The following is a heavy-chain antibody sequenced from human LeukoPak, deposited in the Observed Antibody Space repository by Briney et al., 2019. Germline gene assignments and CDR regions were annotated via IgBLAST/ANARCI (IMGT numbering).Heavy chain of an antibody. Sequence: PGGSLRLSCAASGFTFSSYGMHWVRQAPGKGLEWVAFIRYDGSNKYYADSVKGRFTISRDNPKNTLYLQMNSLRAEDTAVYYCAKDRDCSGGSCYFNYYYGMDVWGQGTTVTVSS. CDR1: GFTFSSYG. D-gene: IGHD2-15*01. V-gene: IGHV3-30*02. CDR2: IRYDGSNK. CDR3: AKDRDCSGGSCYFNYYYGMDV. J-gene: IGHJ6*02.